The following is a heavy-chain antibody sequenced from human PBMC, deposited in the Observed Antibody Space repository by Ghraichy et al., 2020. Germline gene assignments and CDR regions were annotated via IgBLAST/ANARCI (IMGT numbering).Heavy chain of an antibody. CDR1: GFTFSSYA. CDR3: AKSLAPDTAMVSFFDY. V-gene: IGHV3-23*01. J-gene: IGHJ4*02. CDR2: ISGSGGST. Sequence: GGSLRLSCAASGFTFSSYAMSWVRQAPGKGLEWVSAISGSGGSTYYADSVKGRFTISRDNSKNTLYLQMNSLRAEDTAVYYCAKSLAPDTAMVSFFDYWGQGTLVTVSS. D-gene: IGHD5-18*01.